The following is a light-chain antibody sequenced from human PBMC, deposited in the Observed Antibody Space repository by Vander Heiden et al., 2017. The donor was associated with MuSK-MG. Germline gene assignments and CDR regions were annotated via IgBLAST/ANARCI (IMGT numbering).Light chain of an antibody. CDR1: SSDVGGYSF. CDR3: SSYTSSSTQV. Sequence: QSALTQPASVSGSPGQSITISCTGTSSDVGGYSFVSWYQQHQGKAPKLMIYEVSNRPSGISNRFSGSRSGNTASLTIPGLQAEDGADYHCSSYTSSSTQVFGTGTKVIVL. CDR2: EVS. V-gene: IGLV2-14*01. J-gene: IGLJ1*01.